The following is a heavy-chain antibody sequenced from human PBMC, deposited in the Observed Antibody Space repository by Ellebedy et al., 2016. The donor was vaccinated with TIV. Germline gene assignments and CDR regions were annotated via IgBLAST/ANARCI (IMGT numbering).Heavy chain of an antibody. Sequence: AASVKVSCKASGYTFTGYYMHWARQAPGQGLEWMGWINPNSGGTNYAQKFQGWVTITRDTSISTAYMELSRLRSDDTAVYYCARDHCSGGSCYSGNWFDPWGQGTLVTVSS. CDR2: INPNSGGT. J-gene: IGHJ5*02. CDR1: GYTFTGYY. CDR3: ARDHCSGGSCYSGNWFDP. V-gene: IGHV1-2*04. D-gene: IGHD2-15*01.